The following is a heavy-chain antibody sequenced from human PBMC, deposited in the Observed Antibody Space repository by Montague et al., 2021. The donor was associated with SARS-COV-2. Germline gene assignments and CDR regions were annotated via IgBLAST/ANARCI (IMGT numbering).Heavy chain of an antibody. CDR2: IKKDGREK. CDR3: AREISGGDFDC. V-gene: IGHV3-7*03. Sequence: SLRLSCAASGFTFSNYWMSWVRQAPGKGPEWVANIKKDGREKYYLDSVKGRFTISRVNAKNALFLQVNSLRVEDTAVYYCAREISGGDFDCWGQGTLVTVSS. CDR1: GFTFSNYW. J-gene: IGHJ4*02. D-gene: IGHD3-10*01.